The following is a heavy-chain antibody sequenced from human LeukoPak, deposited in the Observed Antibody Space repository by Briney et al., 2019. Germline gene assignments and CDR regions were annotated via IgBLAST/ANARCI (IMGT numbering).Heavy chain of an antibody. V-gene: IGHV3-9*03. Sequence: GRSLRLSCAASGFTFDDYAMHWVRQAPGKGLEWVSGISWNSGSIGYADSVKGRFTISRDNAKNSLFLQMNSLRAEDMALYYCAKGECSSSSCSIDYWGQGTLVTVSS. CDR3: AKGECSSSSCSIDY. CDR2: ISWNSGSI. J-gene: IGHJ4*02. CDR1: GFTFDDYA. D-gene: IGHD2-2*01.